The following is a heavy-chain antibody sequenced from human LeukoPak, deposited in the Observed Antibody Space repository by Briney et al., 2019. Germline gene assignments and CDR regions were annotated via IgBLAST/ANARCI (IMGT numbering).Heavy chain of an antibody. J-gene: IGHJ4*02. V-gene: IGHV4-30-4*01. CDR2: IYYSGST. CDR3: ARDARYYYDSSGPGY. CDR1: GGSISSGDYY. Sequence: SETLFLTCTVSGGSISSGDYYWSWIRQPPGKGLEWIGYIYYSGSTYYNPSLKSRVTISVDTSKNQFSLKLSSVTAADTAVYYCARDARYYYDSSGPGYWGQGTLVTVSS. D-gene: IGHD3-22*01.